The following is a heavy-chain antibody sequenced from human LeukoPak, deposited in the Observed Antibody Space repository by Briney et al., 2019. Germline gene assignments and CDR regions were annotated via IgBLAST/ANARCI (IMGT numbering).Heavy chain of an antibody. D-gene: IGHD1-26*01. CDR2: ILVILGMT. J-gene: IGHJ4*02. Sequence: GASVKVSCKASGGTFSSYAITWERQAPGQGLEWMGRILVILGMTNYAQKFQGRVTITADKSTSTAYMELSSLRSEDTAVYYCAREGMIVGATWHYFDYWGQGTLVTVSS. CDR1: GGTFSSYA. CDR3: AREGMIVGATWHYFDY. V-gene: IGHV1-69*04.